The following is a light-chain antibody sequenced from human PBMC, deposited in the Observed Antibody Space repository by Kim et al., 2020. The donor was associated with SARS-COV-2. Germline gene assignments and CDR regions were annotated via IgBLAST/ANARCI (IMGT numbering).Light chain of an antibody. CDR1: ALQKQY. CDR2: EDT. Sequence: PGQTARITCSGDALQKQYAYWFQQKPGQAPVLVIYEDTERPSGIPERFSGSTSGTTVTLTISGVQAEDEADYYCQSSDSSDTFWVFGGGTQLTVL. J-gene: IGLJ3*02. CDR3: QSSDSSDTFWV. V-gene: IGLV3-25*03.